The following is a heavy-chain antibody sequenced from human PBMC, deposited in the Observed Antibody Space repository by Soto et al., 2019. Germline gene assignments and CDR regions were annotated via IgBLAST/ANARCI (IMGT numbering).Heavy chain of an antibody. CDR1: GFTFSSYS. CDR2: ISSSSSYI. Sequence: GGSLRLSCAASGFTFSSYSMNWVRQAPGKGLEWVSSISSSSSYIYYADSVKGRFTISRDNAKNSLYLQMNSQRAEDTAVYYCASGDSSGWYRAWYFDYWGQGTLVTVSS. V-gene: IGHV3-21*01. J-gene: IGHJ4*02. CDR3: ASGDSSGWYRAWYFDY. D-gene: IGHD6-19*01.